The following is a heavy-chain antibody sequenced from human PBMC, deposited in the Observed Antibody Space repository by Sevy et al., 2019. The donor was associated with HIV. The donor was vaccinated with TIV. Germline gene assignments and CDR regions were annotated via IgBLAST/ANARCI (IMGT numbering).Heavy chain of an antibody. CDR3: ARWDFGVVIAFDY. D-gene: IGHD3-3*01. CDR1: GFSFSSYS. Sequence: GGSLRLSCAASGFSFSSYSMNWVCQAPGKGLEWVSYISSSSSTIYYADSVKGRFTISRDNAKNSLYLQMNSLRAEDTAVYYCARWDFGVVIAFDYWGQGSLVTVSS. V-gene: IGHV3-48*01. CDR2: ISSSSSTI. J-gene: IGHJ4*02.